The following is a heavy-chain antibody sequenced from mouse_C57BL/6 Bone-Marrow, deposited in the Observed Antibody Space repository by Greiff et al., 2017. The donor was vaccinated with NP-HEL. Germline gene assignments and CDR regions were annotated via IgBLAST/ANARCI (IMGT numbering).Heavy chain of an antibody. CDR2: FHPYNDAT. CDR1: GYTFTTYP. V-gene: IGHV1-47*01. CDR3: ARRGGLYYFDY. J-gene: IGHJ2*01. D-gene: IGHD3-3*01. Sequence: VQLQQSGAELVKPGASVKMSCKASGYTFTTYPIQWMKQTPGKSLEWIGNFHPYNDATKYNEKFKGKATLTADKSSSTVYLELSRLTSDDSAVDYGARRGGLYYFDYWGKGTTLTVSS.